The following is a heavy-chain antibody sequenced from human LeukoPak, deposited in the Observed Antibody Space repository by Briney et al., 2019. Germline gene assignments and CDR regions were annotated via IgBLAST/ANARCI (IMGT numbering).Heavy chain of an antibody. J-gene: IGHJ4*02. V-gene: IGHV3-30*02. D-gene: IGHD1-26*01. Sequence: GGSLRLSCAASGFTFFRHSMTWVRQAPGKGLEWVAFIQYDGTKKYYGDSVKGRFTISRDNSKNTLYAQMNSLRGEDTAVYYCAKYGGSYLDYWGQGSLVTVSS. CDR2: IQYDGTKK. CDR3: AKYGGSYLDY. CDR1: GFTFFRHS.